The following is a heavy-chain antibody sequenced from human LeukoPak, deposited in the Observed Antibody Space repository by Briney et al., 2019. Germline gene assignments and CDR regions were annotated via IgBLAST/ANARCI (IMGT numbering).Heavy chain of an antibody. J-gene: IGHJ6*02. CDR3: ARVANITTFGMDV. Sequence: GGSLRLSCAAFAFTFSSFGMHWVRQAPGKGLEWVAVIWYDGSKKYYADSVKGRFTISRDNSKNTLYLQTNSLRAEDTAVYYCARVANITTFGMDVWGQGTTVTVSS. V-gene: IGHV3-33*01. CDR2: IWYDGSKK. D-gene: IGHD3-9*01. CDR1: AFTFSSFG.